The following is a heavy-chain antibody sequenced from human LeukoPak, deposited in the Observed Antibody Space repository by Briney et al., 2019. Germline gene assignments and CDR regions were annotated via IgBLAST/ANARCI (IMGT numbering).Heavy chain of an antibody. J-gene: IGHJ1*01. CDR3: ASSSWSSEYFHY. CDR1: GFTVSDNY. CDR2: FYSGGST. Sequence: GALILSCAASGFTVSDNYMSWVRQAPGKGLEWVSVFYSGGSTRYADSVKGRFTISRDNSKNTLYLQLNSLRAEDTAVYFCASSSWSSEYFHYWGQGTLVTVSS. V-gene: IGHV3-66*01. D-gene: IGHD6-13*01.